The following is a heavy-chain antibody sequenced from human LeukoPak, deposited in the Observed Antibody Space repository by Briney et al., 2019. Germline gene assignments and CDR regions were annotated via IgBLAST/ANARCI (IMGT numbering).Heavy chain of an antibody. CDR3: ARGPSVRGKYYDFWSGYWTVDY. CDR1: GYTFTSYD. V-gene: IGHV1-8*01. CDR2: MNPNSGNT. Sequence: ASVKVSCKASGYTFTSYDIYWVRQATGQGLEWMGWMNPNSGNTGYAQKFQGRVTMTRNTSISTAYMQLSSLSSEDTAVYSCARGPSVRGKYYDFWSGYWTVDYWGQGTLVTVSS. J-gene: IGHJ4*02. D-gene: IGHD3-3*01.